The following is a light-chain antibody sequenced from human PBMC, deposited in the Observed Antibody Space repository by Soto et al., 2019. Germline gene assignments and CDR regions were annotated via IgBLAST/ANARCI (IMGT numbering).Light chain of an antibody. CDR1: SGYSNYK. CDR2: VGNGGIVR. CDR3: EADRLSGRV. V-gene: IGLV9-49*01. J-gene: IGLJ3*02. Sequence: QLVLTQPPSASASLGASVTLTCTLSSGYSNYKVDWYQQRPGKGPRFVMRVGNGGIVRSKGDGIPDRFSVFGSGLNRNLTIMNTEEEDESDCQCEADRLSGRVFGGGTKLTVL.